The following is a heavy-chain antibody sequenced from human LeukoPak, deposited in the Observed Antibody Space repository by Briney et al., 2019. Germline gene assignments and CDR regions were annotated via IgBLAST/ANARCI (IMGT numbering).Heavy chain of an antibody. Sequence: ASVKVSCKASGYTFTSYAMHWVRQAPGQRLEWMGWINAGNGNTKYSQKFQGWVTMTRDTSISTAYMELSRLRSDDTAVYYCARGVAAAGTMGYWGQGTLVTVSS. CDR1: GYTFTSYA. CDR3: ARGVAAAGTMGY. J-gene: IGHJ4*02. D-gene: IGHD6-13*01. V-gene: IGHV1-3*01. CDR2: INAGNGNT.